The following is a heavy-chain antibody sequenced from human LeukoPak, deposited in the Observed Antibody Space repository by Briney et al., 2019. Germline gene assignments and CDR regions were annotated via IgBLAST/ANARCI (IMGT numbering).Heavy chain of an antibody. V-gene: IGHV1-2*02. D-gene: IGHD3-22*01. J-gene: IGHJ5*02. Sequence: ASVKVSCKASGYAFTGYYMHWVRQAPGQGLEWMGWINPNSGGTNYAQKFQGRVTMTRDTSISTAYMELSRLRSDDTAVYYCAREGPHYDSSGYYGGWFDPWGQGTLVTVSS. CDR3: AREGPHYDSSGYYGGWFDP. CDR2: INPNSGGT. CDR1: GYAFTGYY.